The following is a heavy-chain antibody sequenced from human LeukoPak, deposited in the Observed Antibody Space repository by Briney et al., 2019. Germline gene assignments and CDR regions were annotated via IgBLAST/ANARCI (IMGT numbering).Heavy chain of an antibody. Sequence: SVKVSCKASGGTFSSYAISWVRQAPGQGLEWMGRIIPIFGTANYAQKFQGRVTITTDESTSTAYMELSSLRSEDTAVYYCARDGKSRGGFDPWGQGTLVTVSS. D-gene: IGHD3-10*01. J-gene: IGHJ5*02. CDR3: ARDGKSRGGFDP. CDR1: GGTFSSYA. V-gene: IGHV1-69*05. CDR2: IIPIFGTA.